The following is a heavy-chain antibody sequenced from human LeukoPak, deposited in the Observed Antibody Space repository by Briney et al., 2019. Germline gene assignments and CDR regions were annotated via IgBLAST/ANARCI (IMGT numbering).Heavy chain of an antibody. CDR2: IFYSGTT. CDR1: GGSISSRSYY. D-gene: IGHD2-2*01. CDR3: ASENCSGTSCSSFDY. Sequence: SETLSLTCTVSGGSISSRSYYWGWTRQPPGKGLEWIGSIFYSGTTYYNPSLKSRVTISVDTSKNQFSLRLSSVTAADTAVYYCASENCSGTSCSSFDYWGQGTLVTVSS. V-gene: IGHV4-39*01. J-gene: IGHJ4*02.